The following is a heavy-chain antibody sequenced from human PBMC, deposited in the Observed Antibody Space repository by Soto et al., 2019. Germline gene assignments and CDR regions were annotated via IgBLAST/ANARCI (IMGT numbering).Heavy chain of an antibody. CDR2: ISGSGGST. V-gene: IGHV3-23*01. J-gene: IGHJ5*02. CDR1: GFTFSSYA. CDR3: AKEPLYSSGWYSWFDP. D-gene: IGHD6-19*01. Sequence: EVQLLESGGGLVQPGGSLRLSCAASGFTFSSYAMSWVRQAPGKGLEWVSAISGSGGSTYYADSVKGRFTISRDNSKNTLYLQMNSLRAEDTAVYYCAKEPLYSSGWYSWFDPWGQGTLVTVSS.